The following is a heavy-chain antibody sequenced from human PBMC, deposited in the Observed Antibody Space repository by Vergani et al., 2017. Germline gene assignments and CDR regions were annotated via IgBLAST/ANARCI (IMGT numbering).Heavy chain of an antibody. CDR3: AGDRGRLQELRRPYYFDD. D-gene: IGHD5-24*01. Sequence: QVQLVESGGGLVKPGGSLSLSCAASGFTFSDYYMCWIRQAPGKGLEWVSYISSSGSTIYYADSVKGRFTICRDNAKNTLYRQMNSLRAADTAVYYCAGDRGRLQELRRPYYFDDWGQGTLVTVSS. J-gene: IGHJ4*02. V-gene: IGHV3-11*01. CDR1: GFTFSDYY. CDR2: ISSSGSTI.